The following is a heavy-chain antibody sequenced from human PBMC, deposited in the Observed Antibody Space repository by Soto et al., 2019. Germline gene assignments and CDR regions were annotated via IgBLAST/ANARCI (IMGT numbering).Heavy chain of an antibody. D-gene: IGHD1-26*01. J-gene: IGHJ4*02. CDR2: VSDSGST. V-gene: IGHV4-59*12. CDR3: ARDLAKGGGSAGFDY. CDR1: GGSITNYY. Sequence: QVQLQESGPGLVKPSETLSLMCTVSGGSITNYYWSWIRQSPAKGLEWIGYVSDSGSTKYNPSLKSRVTISVDTSKNQFSLKLTSLTAADTAVYYCARDLAKGGGSAGFDYWGQGTLVTVSS.